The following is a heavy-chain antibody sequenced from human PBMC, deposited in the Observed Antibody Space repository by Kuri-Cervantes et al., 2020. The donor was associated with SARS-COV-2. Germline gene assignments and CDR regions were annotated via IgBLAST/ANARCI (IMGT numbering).Heavy chain of an antibody. J-gene: IGHJ5*02. D-gene: IGHD2-2*01. V-gene: IGHV4-39*01. CDR2: IYYSGST. CDR3: ARHIVVVPAAPNWFDP. CDR1: GGSISSSSYY. Sequence: ESLKISCTVSGGSISSSSYYWGWIRQPPGKGLEWIGSIYYSGSTYYNPSLKSRVTISVDMTKNQFSLKLSSVTAADTAVYYCARHIVVVPAAPNWFDPWGQGTLVTVSS.